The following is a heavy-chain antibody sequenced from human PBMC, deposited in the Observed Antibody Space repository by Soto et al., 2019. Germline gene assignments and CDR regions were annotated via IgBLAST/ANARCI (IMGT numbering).Heavy chain of an antibody. V-gene: IGHV3-30*03. CDR2: ISYDGSNK. D-gene: IGHD3-22*01. Sequence: QVQLVESGGGVVQPGRSLRLSCAASGFTFSSYGMHWVRQAPGKGLEWVAVISYDGSNKYYADSVKGRFTISRDNSKNTLYLQMNSLRAEDTAVYYCARGFRVYDSSGYITPFSYWGQGTLVTVSS. CDR1: GFTFSSYG. J-gene: IGHJ4*02. CDR3: ARGFRVYDSSGYITPFSY.